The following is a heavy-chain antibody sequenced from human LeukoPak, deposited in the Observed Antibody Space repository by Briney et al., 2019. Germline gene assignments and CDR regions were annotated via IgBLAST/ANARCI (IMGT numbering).Heavy chain of an antibody. CDR3: ARGTPITIFGVVIIPLGYYFDY. D-gene: IGHD3-3*01. Sequence: SETLSLTCAVYGGSFSGYYWSWIRQPPGKGLEWIGEINHSGSTNYNPSLKSRVTMSVDTSKNQFSLKLSSVTAADTAVYYCARGTPITIFGVVIIPLGYYFDYWGQGTLVTVSS. CDR2: INHSGST. J-gene: IGHJ4*02. V-gene: IGHV4-34*01. CDR1: GGSFSGYY.